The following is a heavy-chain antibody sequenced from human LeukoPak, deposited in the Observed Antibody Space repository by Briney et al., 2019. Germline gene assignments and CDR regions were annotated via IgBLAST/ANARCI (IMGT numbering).Heavy chain of an antibody. D-gene: IGHD1-26*01. V-gene: IGHV4-39*07. CDR1: GDSINNRNSY. J-gene: IGHJ6*03. Sequence: PSETLSLTCTVSGDSINNRNSYWTWIRQPPGKGLEWIGTMSYSGSTNYKPSLKSRVSISVDTSKNQFSLKLSSVTAADTAVYYCARVGATDNYYYYYMDVWGKGTTVTVSS. CDR2: MSYSGST. CDR3: ARVGATDNYYYYYMDV.